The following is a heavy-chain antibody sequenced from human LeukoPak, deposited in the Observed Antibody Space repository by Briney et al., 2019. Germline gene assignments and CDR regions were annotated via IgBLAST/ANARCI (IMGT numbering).Heavy chain of an antibody. CDR2: IIPIFGTA. CDR1: GGTFSIYA. D-gene: IGHD3-3*01. Sequence: SVKVSCKASGGTFSIYAISWVRQAPGQGLEWMGGIIPIFGTANSAQKFQGRVTITADESTSTAYMELSSLRSEDTAVYYCASGPYDFWSGYYTARRNYYYYYGMDVWGQGTTVTVSS. J-gene: IGHJ6*02. V-gene: IGHV1-69*13. CDR3: ASGPYDFWSGYYTARRNYYYYYGMDV.